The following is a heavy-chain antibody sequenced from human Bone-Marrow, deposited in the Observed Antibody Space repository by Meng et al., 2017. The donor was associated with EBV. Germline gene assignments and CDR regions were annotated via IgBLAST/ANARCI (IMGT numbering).Heavy chain of an antibody. J-gene: IGHJ4*02. Sequence: QVKPVESCCEAKEPGASLKLSGKASGYTSTGYYIHWVRQAPGQGLEWVGWINTNSGGTNYAEKFQGRVTMTRDTSITTAFMELSSLKSDDTAVYYCAMGLATDFDYWGQGTLVTVSS. CDR2: INTNSGGT. CDR1: GYTSTGYY. V-gene: IGHV1-2*02. CDR3: AMGLATDFDY. D-gene: IGHD5-12*01.